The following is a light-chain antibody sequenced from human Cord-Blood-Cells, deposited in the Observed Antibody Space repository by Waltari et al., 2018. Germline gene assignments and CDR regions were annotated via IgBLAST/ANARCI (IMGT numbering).Light chain of an antibody. CDR2: GAS. CDR3: QQYGSSPP. CDR1: QSVSSSY. V-gene: IGKV3-20*01. J-gene: IGKJ3*01. Sequence: EIVLTQSPGTLSLSPGERATLSCRASQSVSSSYLAWYQQKPGQAPRLLIDGASSRATGIPDRFSGSGSGTDFTLTISRLEPEDFAVYYCQQYGSSPPFGPGTKVDIK.